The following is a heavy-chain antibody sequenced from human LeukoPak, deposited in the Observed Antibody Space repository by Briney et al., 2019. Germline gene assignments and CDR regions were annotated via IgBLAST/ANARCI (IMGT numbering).Heavy chain of an antibody. CDR2: INGDGSST. V-gene: IGHV3-74*01. Sequence: LPGGSLRLSCVASGFTFDDYAMHWVRQAPGKGLVWVSRINGDGSSTSYADSVKGRFTISRDNAKNTLYLQMNSLRAEDSAVYYCASAYYHYYFDYWGQGTLVTVSS. CDR1: GFTFDDYA. D-gene: IGHD3-16*01. J-gene: IGHJ4*02. CDR3: ASAYYHYYFDY.